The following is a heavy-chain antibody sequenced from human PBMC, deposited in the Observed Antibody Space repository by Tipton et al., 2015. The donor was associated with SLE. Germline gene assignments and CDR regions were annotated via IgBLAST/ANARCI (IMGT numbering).Heavy chain of an antibody. V-gene: IGHV3-23*01. J-gene: IGHJ4*02. CDR2: ISGSGGST. Sequence: SLRLSCAASGFTFSSYAMSWVRQAPGKGLEWVSAISGSGGSTYYADSVKGRFTISRDNSKNTLYLQMNSLRAEDTAVYYCAKVILGACTIDYWGQGTLVTVSS. CDR1: GFTFSSYA. CDR3: AKVILGACTIDY. D-gene: IGHD2-8*01.